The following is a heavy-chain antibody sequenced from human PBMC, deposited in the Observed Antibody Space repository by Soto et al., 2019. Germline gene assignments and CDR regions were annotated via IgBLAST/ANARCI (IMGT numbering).Heavy chain of an antibody. Sequence: EVQVVESGGAWVQPGRSLRLSCSTSGFTFGAYTMTWFRQAPGKGLEWVAFIRGEDYGGTTEYAASVKGRFTVSRDNSKGVAYLEMNTLKSDDTAVYYCTRVVAAAGDHWGRGTLVTVSS. CDR3: TRVVAAAGDH. J-gene: IGHJ4*02. CDR1: GFTFGAYT. V-gene: IGHV3-49*03. D-gene: IGHD6-13*01. CDR2: IRGEDYGGTT.